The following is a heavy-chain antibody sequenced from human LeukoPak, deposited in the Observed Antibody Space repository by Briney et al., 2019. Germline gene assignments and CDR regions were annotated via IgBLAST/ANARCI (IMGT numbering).Heavy chain of an antibody. Sequence: PGGSLRLSCAASGFTFSTYAMSWVRQAPGKGLEWVSAISGSTGRTYYADSVKGRFTISRDNSKNTLYLQMNSLRAEDTAVYYCARKMAMAGKQFGRWDYYMDVWGKGTTVTISS. CDR3: ARKMAMAGKQFGRWDYYMDV. V-gene: IGHV3-23*01. D-gene: IGHD6-19*01. J-gene: IGHJ6*03. CDR1: GFTFSTYA. CDR2: ISGSTGRT.